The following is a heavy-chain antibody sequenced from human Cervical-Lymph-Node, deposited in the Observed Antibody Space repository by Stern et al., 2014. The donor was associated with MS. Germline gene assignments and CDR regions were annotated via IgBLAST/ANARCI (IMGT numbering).Heavy chain of an antibody. CDR3: ARGYHSFDV. CDR2: TRNKANGYTT. D-gene: IGHD1-26*01. Sequence: EVQLGESGGGLVQPGGSLRLSCAASGFTSSDNYMDWVRQAPGKGLEWVGRTRNKANGYTTVYAASVAGRFAISRDDSENSVYLQMNSLKIEDTAVYYCARGYHSFDVWGQGTTVTVSS. CDR1: GFTSSDNY. V-gene: IGHV3-72*01. J-gene: IGHJ6*02.